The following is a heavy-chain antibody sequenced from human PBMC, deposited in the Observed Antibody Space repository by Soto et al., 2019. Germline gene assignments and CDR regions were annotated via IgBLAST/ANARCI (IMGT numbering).Heavy chain of an antibody. Sequence: QVQLQESGPGLVKPSETLSLTCTVSGDSVISGSYYWSWIRQPPGTGLDGIGYISYSGITKYNPSLKSRLTISLDTSKNQFSLKMRSVTAADTAVYYCARDKKYYTGSGSYAYYFGLDVWGQGTTVTFSS. CDR1: GDSVISGSYY. CDR3: ARDKKYYTGSGSYAYYFGLDV. CDR2: ISYSGIT. J-gene: IGHJ6*02. D-gene: IGHD3-10*01. V-gene: IGHV4-61*01.